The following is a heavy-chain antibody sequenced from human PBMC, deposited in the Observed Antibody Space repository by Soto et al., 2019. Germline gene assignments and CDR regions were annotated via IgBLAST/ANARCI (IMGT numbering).Heavy chain of an antibody. J-gene: IGHJ5*02. V-gene: IGHV4-30-4*01. CDR1: GASLDSTNYY. D-gene: IGHD3-3*01. CDR3: FSLFWSGYRWFDP. CDR2: IYYGGIT. Sequence: SETLSLTCTVSGASLDSTNYYWIWIRQPPGKGLEWIGYIYYGGITYYNPSLKSRLTMSRDTSKNQFSLRLTSVTAADTAVYYFFSLFWSGYRWFDPSGQGTLVTVSS.